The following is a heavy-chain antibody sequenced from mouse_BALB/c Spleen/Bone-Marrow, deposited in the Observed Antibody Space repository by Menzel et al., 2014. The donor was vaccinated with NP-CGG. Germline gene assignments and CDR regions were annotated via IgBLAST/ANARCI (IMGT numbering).Heavy chain of an antibody. V-gene: IGHV1-7*01. CDR2: INPSTGYT. D-gene: IGHD2-3*01. CDR3: TRTYEYFDY. J-gene: IGHJ2*01. CDR1: GYTFTSYW. Sequence: VQLVESGAELAKPGASVKMSCKASGYTFTSYWMHWVKQRPGQGLEWIGYINPSTGYTEYNQKFKDKATLTVDISSTTAYMQLSSPTSEDSAVYYCTRTYEYFDYWGQGTTLTVSS.